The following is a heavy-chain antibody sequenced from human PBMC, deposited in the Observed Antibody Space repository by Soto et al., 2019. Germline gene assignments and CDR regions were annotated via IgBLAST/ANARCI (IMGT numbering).Heavy chain of an antibody. CDR2: TRNKANSYTT. V-gene: IGHV3-72*01. D-gene: IGHD6-19*01. CDR1: GFTFSDHY. CDR3: ARGQYSSGWDWFDP. Sequence: GGSLRLSCAASGFTFSDHYMDWVRQAPGKGLEWVGRTRNKANSYTTEYAASVKGRFTISRDDSKNSLYLQMNSLKTEDTAVYYCARGQYSSGWDWFDPWGQGTLVTVSS. J-gene: IGHJ5*02.